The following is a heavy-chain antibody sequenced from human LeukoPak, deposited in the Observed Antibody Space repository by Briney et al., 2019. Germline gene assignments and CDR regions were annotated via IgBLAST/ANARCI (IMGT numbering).Heavy chain of an antibody. CDR1: GGTFSSYA. Sequence: ASVKVSCKASGGTFSSYAISWVRQAPGQGLEWMGGIIPIFGTANYAQKFQGRVTITTDESTSTAYMELSSLRSEDTAVYYCARDVGGGVVVPAANWFDPWGQGTLVTVSS. V-gene: IGHV1-69*05. CDR3: ARDVGGGVVVPAANWFDP. D-gene: IGHD2-2*01. CDR2: IIPIFGTA. J-gene: IGHJ5*02.